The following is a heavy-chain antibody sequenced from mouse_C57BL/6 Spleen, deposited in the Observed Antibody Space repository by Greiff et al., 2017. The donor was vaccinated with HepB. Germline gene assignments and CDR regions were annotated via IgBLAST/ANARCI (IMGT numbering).Heavy chain of an antibody. Sequence: VQLQQSGAELARPGASVKLSCKASGYTFTSYGISWVKQRTGQGLEWIGEIYPRSGNTYYNEKFKGKATLTADKSSSTAYMELRSLTSEDSAVYFCARITTVVAGWYFDVWGTGTTVTVSS. D-gene: IGHD1-1*01. CDR2: IYPRSGNT. V-gene: IGHV1-81*01. CDR1: GYTFTSYG. CDR3: ARITTVVAGWYFDV. J-gene: IGHJ1*03.